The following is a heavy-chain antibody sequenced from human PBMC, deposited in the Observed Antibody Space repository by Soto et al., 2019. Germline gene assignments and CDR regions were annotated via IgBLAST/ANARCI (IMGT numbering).Heavy chain of an antibody. Sequence: GGSLRLSCAASGFTFSSYAMSWVRQAPGKGLEWVSAISGSGGSTYYADSVKGRFTISRDNSKNTLYLQMNSLRAEDTAVYYCARSRVATAWYYYGTDVWGQGTTVTVSS. CDR2: ISGSGGST. CDR3: ARSRVATAWYYYGTDV. CDR1: GFTFSSYA. D-gene: IGHD5-12*01. J-gene: IGHJ6*02. V-gene: IGHV3-23*01.